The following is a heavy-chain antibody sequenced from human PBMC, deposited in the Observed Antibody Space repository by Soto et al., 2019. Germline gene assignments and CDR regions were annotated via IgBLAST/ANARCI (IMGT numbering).Heavy chain of an antibody. V-gene: IGHV1-3*01. CDR1: GYTFTSYA. Sequence: GASVKVSCKASGYTFTSYAMHWVRQAPGQRLEWMGWINAGNGNTKYSQKFQGRVTITRDTSASTAYMELSSLRSEDTSVYYCARSAVGWLDPSFDYWGQGTLVTSPQ. J-gene: IGHJ4*02. D-gene: IGHD6-19*01. CDR3: ARSAVGWLDPSFDY. CDR2: INAGNGNT.